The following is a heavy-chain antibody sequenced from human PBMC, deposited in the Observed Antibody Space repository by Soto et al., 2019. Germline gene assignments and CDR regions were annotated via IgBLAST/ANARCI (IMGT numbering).Heavy chain of an antibody. CDR1: GGPFSSYA. CDR3: ASPGGYYDSSGPDGPYSYYYGMDV. CDR2: MIPIFGTA. V-gene: IGHV1-69*13. J-gene: IGHJ6*01. Sequence: SVKVYFKASGGPFSSYAISLVRQAPGQGLEWMGGMIPIFGTANYTQKFQGRVTITADESTSTAYMELSSLRSEDTAVYYCASPGGYYDSSGPDGPYSYYYGMDVWGQGTTVTVSS. D-gene: IGHD3-22*01.